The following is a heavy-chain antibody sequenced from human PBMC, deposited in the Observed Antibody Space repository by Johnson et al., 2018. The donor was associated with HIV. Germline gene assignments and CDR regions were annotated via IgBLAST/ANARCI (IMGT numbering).Heavy chain of an antibody. Sequence: VQLVESGGGLIQRGGSLRLSCAASGFTVSSNYMSWVRQAPGKGLEWVSVIYSGGSIYYADFVKGRSTISRDNSKNTLYLQMNSLRAEYTAVYYCARSNQPGDAFDIWGQGTMVTVSS. CDR1: GFTVSSNY. J-gene: IGHJ3*02. V-gene: IGHV3-53*01. CDR3: ARSNQPGDAFDI. D-gene: IGHD2-2*01. CDR2: IYSGGSI.